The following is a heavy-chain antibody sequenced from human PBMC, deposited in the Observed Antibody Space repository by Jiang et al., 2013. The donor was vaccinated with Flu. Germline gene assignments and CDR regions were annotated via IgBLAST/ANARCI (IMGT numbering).Heavy chain of an antibody. D-gene: IGHD7-27*01. CDR2: IYYTGST. Sequence: GLVKPSETLSLTCTVSGGSTSSSAYYWGWIRQPPGKGLEWIGSIYYTGSTYYNPSLTSRVTISVDTSKNQFSLKLSSVTAADTAVYYCARHRTAKLGIDYWGQGTLVTVSS. CDR3: ARHRTAKLGIDY. CDR1: GGSTSSSAYY. V-gene: IGHV4-39*01. J-gene: IGHJ4*02.